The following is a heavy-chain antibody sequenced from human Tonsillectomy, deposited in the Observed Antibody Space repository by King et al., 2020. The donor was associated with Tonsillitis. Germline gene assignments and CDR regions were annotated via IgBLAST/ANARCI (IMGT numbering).Heavy chain of an antibody. V-gene: IGHV4-34*01. D-gene: IGHD5-18*01. CDR1: GGSFSGYY. CDR3: ARGGRRGYSYGLDAFDI. J-gene: IGHJ3*02. Sequence: VQLQQWGAGLLKPSETLSLPCAVYGGSFSGYYWSWIRQPPGKGLEWIGEINHSGSTNYNPSLKSRVTISVDTSKNQFSLKLSSVTAADTAVYYCARGGRRGYSYGLDAFDIWGQGTMVTVSS. CDR2: INHSGST.